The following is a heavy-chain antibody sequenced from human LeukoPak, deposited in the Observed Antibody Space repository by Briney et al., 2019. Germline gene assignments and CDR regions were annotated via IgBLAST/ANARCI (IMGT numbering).Heavy chain of an antibody. V-gene: IGHV1-18*01. CDR2: FSAYNGNT. CDR1: GYTFTSYG. Sequence: ASVKVSCMPSGYTFTSYGISWVRQAPGQGLEWMGWFSAYNGNTKYAQKLQGRVTMTTDTSTRTAYMELRSLRSDDTAVYYCARDRVYCGGDCSYYFDYWGQGTLVTVSS. D-gene: IGHD2-21*02. CDR3: ARDRVYCGGDCSYYFDY. J-gene: IGHJ4*02.